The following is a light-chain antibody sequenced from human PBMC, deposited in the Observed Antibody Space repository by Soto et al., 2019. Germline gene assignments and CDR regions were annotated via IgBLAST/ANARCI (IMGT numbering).Light chain of an antibody. J-gene: IGKJ1*01. V-gene: IGKV4-1*01. CDR1: QSVLYSSNNKNY. CDR2: WAS. CDR3: QQYYSTLWR. Sequence: DIVMTQSPDSLAVSLGERATINCKSSQSVLYSSNNKNYLAWYQQKPGQPPKLLIYWASTRESGVPDRFSGSGSGTDFTLTISSLQAEDVAVYYCQQYYSTLWRFGQGTNVDIK.